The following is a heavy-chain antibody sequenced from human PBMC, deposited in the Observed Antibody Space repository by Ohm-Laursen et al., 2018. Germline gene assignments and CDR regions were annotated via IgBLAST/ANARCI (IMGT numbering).Heavy chain of an antibody. V-gene: IGHV4-59*07. D-gene: IGHD3-22*01. CDR1: GGSISSYY. CDR3: ARGGRTGSGYPFLFDS. CDR2: IYYSGST. J-gene: IGHJ4*02. Sequence: SDTLSLTWTVSGGSISSYYWSWIRQPPGKGLEWIGYIYYSGSTNYNPSLKSRVTISVDTSRNQFSLKLSSVTAADTAVYYCARGGRTGSGYPFLFDSWGQGTLVTVSS.